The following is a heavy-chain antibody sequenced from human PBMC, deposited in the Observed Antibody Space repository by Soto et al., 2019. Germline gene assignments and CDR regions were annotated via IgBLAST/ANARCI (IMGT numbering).Heavy chain of an antibody. CDR2: INAGNGDT. V-gene: IGHV1-3*01. CDR1: GYTFTAYT. D-gene: IGHD6-6*01. Sequence: HVQLVQSGAEVKNPGASVKVSCKASGYTFTAYTIHWMRQAPGQRLEWMGWINAGNGDTKYSQKFQDRVIITRDTSASTVYMEVSSLRSEDTAVYYCARGGGRSSWYFFEYWGQGTLVTVSS. J-gene: IGHJ4*02. CDR3: ARGGGRSSWYFFEY.